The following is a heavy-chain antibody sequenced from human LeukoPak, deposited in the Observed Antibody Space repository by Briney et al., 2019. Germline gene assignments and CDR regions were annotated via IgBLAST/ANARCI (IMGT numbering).Heavy chain of an antibody. CDR3: AADRIAVAGKVWFDP. D-gene: IGHD6-19*01. Sequence: ASVKVSCKASGYTFTSYYMHWVRQAPGQGLEWMGIINPSGGSTNYAQKFQERVTITRDMSTSTAYMELSSLRSEDTAVYYCAADRIAVAGKVWFDPWGQGTLVTVSS. CDR2: INPSGGST. V-gene: IGHV1-46*01. J-gene: IGHJ5*02. CDR1: GYTFTSYY.